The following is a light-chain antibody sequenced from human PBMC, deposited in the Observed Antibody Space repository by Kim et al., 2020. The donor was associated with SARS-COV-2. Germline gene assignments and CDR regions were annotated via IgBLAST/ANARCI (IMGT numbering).Light chain of an antibody. CDR2: GSS. V-gene: IGKV1-13*02. Sequence: AIQLTQSPSSLSAAVGDRVTITCRASQDISSFLAWYQQKPGKAPKLLIYGSSTLHSGVPSRFSGSGSETDFTLTISSLQPEDFATYYCQQSSGYPSTFGQGTRLEIK. CDR1: QDISSF. CDR3: QQSSGYPST. J-gene: IGKJ5*01.